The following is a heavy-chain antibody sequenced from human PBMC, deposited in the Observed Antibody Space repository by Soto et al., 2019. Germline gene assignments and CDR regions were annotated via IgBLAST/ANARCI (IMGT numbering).Heavy chain of an antibody. V-gene: IGHV4-4*02. CDR3: ARDRRGGVVAGALDYCYYYGRDV. Sequence: PSETLSLTCAVSGGSISSSNWWSWVRQPPGKGLEWIGEIYHSGSTNYNPSLKSRVTISVDKSKNQFSLKLSSVTAADTAVYYFARDRRGGVVAGALDYCYYYGRDVWGQGTTGTSP. CDR2: IYHSGST. CDR1: GGSISSSNW. J-gene: IGHJ6*02. D-gene: IGHD1-26*01.